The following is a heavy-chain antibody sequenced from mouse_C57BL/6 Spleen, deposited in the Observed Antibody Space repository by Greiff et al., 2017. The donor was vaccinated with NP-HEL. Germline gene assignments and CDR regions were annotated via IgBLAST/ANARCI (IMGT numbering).Heavy chain of an antibody. J-gene: IGHJ3*01. CDR1: GYTFTSYW. CDR2: IDPSDSYT. Sequence: QVQLKQSGAELVMPGASVKLSCKASGYTFTSYWMHWVKQRPGQGLEWIGEIDPSDSYTNYNQKFKGKSTLTVDKSSSTAYMQLSSLTSEDSAVYYCARHDVAWFAYWGQGTLVTVSA. V-gene: IGHV1-69*01. CDR3: ARHDVAWFAY.